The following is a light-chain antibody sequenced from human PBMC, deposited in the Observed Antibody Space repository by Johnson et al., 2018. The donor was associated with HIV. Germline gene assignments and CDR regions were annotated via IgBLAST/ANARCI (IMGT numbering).Light chain of an antibody. Sequence: QSVLTQPTSVSAAPGQKVDISCSGSSSNIESDYVSWYQQLPGTAPKLLIYDNNKRPSGIPDRFSGSKSGTSATLGITGLQTGDEADYYCGTWDSSLSAGVFGTGAKVTVL. CDR1: SSNIESDY. V-gene: IGLV1-51*01. CDR3: GTWDSSLSAGV. J-gene: IGLJ1*01. CDR2: DNN.